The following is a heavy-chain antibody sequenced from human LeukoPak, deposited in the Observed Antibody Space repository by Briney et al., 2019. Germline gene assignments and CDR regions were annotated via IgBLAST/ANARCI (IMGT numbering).Heavy chain of an antibody. V-gene: IGHV3-11*01. D-gene: IGHD2-2*01. Sequence: GGSLRPSCAASGFTFSDYYMSWIRQAPGKGLEWVSYISSSGNTILYADSVKGRFTVSRDNAKNSLYLQMNGLRAEDTAVYYCARGRCSGASCYGYNWFDPWGQGTLVTVSS. CDR2: ISSSGNTI. J-gene: IGHJ5*02. CDR1: GFTFSDYY. CDR3: ARGRCSGASCYGYNWFDP.